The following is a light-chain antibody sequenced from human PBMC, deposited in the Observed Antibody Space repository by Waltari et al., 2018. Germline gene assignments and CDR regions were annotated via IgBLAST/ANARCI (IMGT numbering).Light chain of an antibody. V-gene: IGLV3-1*01. CDR2: QDS. Sequence: SYELTQPPSVSVSPGQTASITCSGDKLGDNYACWYQQKPGQSPVMVIYQDSKRPSGLPERVSGSNPGNTATLTISGTKAMDEADYYCQAWDSSTAGVFGGGTKLTVL. CDR3: QAWDSSTAGV. CDR1: KLGDNY. J-gene: IGLJ3*02.